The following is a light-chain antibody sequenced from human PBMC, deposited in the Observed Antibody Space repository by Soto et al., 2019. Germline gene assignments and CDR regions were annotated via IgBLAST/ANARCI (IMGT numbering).Light chain of an antibody. J-gene: IGKJ4*01. CDR1: QSVSSD. V-gene: IGKV3-11*01. CDR2: DVS. CDR3: QQRDSWPLT. Sequence: EIVLTQSPATLSLSPGERATLSCRASQSVSSDLAWYQQKPGQAPRLLIYDVSDRATGVPARFSGSGSGTDFTLTISSREPEDYAIYYCQQRDSWPLTFGGGTKVEIK.